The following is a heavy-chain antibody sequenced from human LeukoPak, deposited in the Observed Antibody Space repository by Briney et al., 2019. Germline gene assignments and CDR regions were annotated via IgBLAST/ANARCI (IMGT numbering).Heavy chain of an antibody. CDR2: LWYDGGNK. Sequence: PGGSLRLSCATSGFTFSSYGMHWVRQAPGKGLEWVAVLWYDGGNKYYADSVKGRFIISRDSSENTLYLQMNSLRAEDTAVYYCARGCGGDCYSPFDFWGQGTLVTVSS. CDR3: ARGCGGDCYSPFDF. D-gene: IGHD2-21*02. J-gene: IGHJ4*02. CDR1: GFTFSSYG. V-gene: IGHV3-33*01.